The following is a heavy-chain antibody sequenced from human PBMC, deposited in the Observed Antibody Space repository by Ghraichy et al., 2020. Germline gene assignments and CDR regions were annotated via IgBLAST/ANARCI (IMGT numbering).Heavy chain of an antibody. Sequence: LNISCAASGFTFSDYYMSWIRQAPGKGLEWVSYISSSGSTIYYADSVKGRFTISRDNAKNSLYLQMNSLRAEDTAVYYCAREYRGYSYGTAYYFDYWGQGTLVTVSS. J-gene: IGHJ4*02. V-gene: IGHV3-11*01. D-gene: IGHD5-18*01. CDR1: GFTFSDYY. CDR2: ISSSGSTI. CDR3: AREYRGYSYGTAYYFDY.